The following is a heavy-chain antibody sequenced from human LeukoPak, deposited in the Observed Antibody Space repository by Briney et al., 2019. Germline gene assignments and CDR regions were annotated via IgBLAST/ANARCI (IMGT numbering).Heavy chain of an antibody. Sequence: GGSLRLSCAASGFTFDDYGMSWVRQAPGKGLEWVSAINWNGGSTGYADSVKGRFTISRDNAKNSLYLQMNSLRAEDTAVYYCARDSRQQLFDYWGQGTLVTVSS. D-gene: IGHD4-11*01. CDR3: ARDSRQQLFDY. V-gene: IGHV3-20*04. CDR2: INWNGGST. CDR1: GFTFDDYG. J-gene: IGHJ4*02.